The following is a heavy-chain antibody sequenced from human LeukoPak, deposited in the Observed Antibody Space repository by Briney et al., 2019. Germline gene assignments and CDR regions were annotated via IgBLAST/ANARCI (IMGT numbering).Heavy chain of an antibody. CDR3: ARIPYSSSSGYYYYGMDV. J-gene: IGHJ6*02. CDR2: IYYSGST. V-gene: IGHV4-59*08. Sequence: SETLSLTCTVSGGSISSYYWGWIRQPPGKGLEWIGYIYYSGSTNYNPSLKSRVTISVDTSKNQFSLKLSSVTAADTAVYYCARIPYSSSSGYYYYGMDVWGQGTTVTVSS. D-gene: IGHD6-6*01. CDR1: GGSISSYY.